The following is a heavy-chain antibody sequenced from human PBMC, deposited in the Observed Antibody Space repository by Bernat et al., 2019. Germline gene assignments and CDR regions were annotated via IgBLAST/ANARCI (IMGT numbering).Heavy chain of an antibody. V-gene: IGHV4-59*08. CDR2: IYYSGTT. CDR1: GGSVSGYY. D-gene: IGHD6-19*01. J-gene: IGHJ4*02. Sequence: QVQLQESGPGLVKSSETLSLTCSVSGGSVSGYYWSWVRQPPGKGLEWIGYIYYSGTTNYNPSLKSRVTLSRDTSKNQFSLKLRSVTAADTAVYYCARRGSGWFFDYWGPGTLAIVSS. CDR3: ARRGSGWFFDY.